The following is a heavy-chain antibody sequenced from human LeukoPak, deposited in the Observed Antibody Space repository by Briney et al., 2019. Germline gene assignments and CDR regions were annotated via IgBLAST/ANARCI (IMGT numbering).Heavy chain of an antibody. Sequence: ASVKVSCKASGYTFTDYYIHWVRQAPGQGLEWMGWINPNSAATYSPQKFQGRVTMTRDTSISTAYMDLSRLRSDDPALYYCAIRDYGDRDPFDIWGQGTMVTVSS. V-gene: IGHV1-2*02. CDR3: AIRDYGDRDPFDI. CDR2: INPNSAAT. D-gene: IGHD4-17*01. CDR1: GYTFTDYY. J-gene: IGHJ3*02.